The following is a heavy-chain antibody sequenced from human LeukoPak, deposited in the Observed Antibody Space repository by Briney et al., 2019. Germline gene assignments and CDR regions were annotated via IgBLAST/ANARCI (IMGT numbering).Heavy chain of an antibody. V-gene: IGHV4-34*01. CDR3: ARGESRFDY. CDR2: INHGGST. CDR1: GGSFSGYY. Sequence: SETLSLTCAVYGGSFSGYYWSWIRQPPGKGLEWIGEINHGGSTNYNPSLKSRVTISVDTSKNQFSLKLSSVTAADTAVYYCARGESRFDYWGQGTLVTVSS. J-gene: IGHJ4*02.